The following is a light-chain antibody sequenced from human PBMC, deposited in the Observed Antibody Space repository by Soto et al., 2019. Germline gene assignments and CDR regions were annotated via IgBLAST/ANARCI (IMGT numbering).Light chain of an antibody. V-gene: IGKV1-39*01. CDR2: LAS. CDR1: QNINTY. CDR3: QHSLDTPRT. J-gene: IGKJ1*01. Sequence: DIQMTQSPSSLSASVGDRVTITCRASQNINTYLHWYQQKPGKAPNLLIYLASNLQSGVPSRFSGSGSGTDFTLTITSLHPEDFATYYCQHSLDTPRTFGQGTKVEMK.